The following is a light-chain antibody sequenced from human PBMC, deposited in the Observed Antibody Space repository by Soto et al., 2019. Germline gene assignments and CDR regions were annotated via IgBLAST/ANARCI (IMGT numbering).Light chain of an antibody. CDR1: QSVSSNY. V-gene: IGKV3-20*01. CDR3: HRYNSVPLT. Sequence: ALTQSPGTLSSSPGERATLSCRASQSVSSNYLAWYQQKPGQAPRLLIYDASSRASGVPARFSGSGSGTDFTLTISSLQPEDVATYYCHRYNSVPLTFGGGTKVDIK. CDR2: DAS. J-gene: IGKJ4*01.